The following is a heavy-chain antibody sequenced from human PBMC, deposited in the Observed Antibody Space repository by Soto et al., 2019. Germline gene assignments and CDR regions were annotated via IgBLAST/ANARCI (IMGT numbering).Heavy chain of an antibody. D-gene: IGHD3-10*01. J-gene: IGHJ5*02. CDR2: IYWDDDK. Sequence: QITLKESGPTLVKPTQTLTLTCTFSGFSLSTSGVGVGWIRQPPGKALEWLALIYWDDDKRYRPSLNSRLTSTKDTFKNQLVLTTTNMAPVDTATYYCAHRRGGHAWGFGVNWFDPWGQGTLVTVSS. CDR3: AHRRGGHAWGFGVNWFDP. V-gene: IGHV2-5*02. CDR1: GFSLSTSGVG.